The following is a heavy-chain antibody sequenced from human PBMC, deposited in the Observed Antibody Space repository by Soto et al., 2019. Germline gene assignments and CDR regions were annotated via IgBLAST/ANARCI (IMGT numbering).Heavy chain of an antibody. J-gene: IGHJ5*02. CDR1: GGSFSGYY. CDR3: ARPVGATTESGFDP. D-gene: IGHD1-26*01. Sequence: QVQLQQWGAGLLKPSETLSLTCAVYGGSFSGYYWSSIRQPPGKGLEWIGEINHSGSTNYNPSLKSRVTISVDTSKNQFSLKLSSVTAADTAVYYCARPVGATTESGFDPWGQGTLVTVSS. CDR2: INHSGST. V-gene: IGHV4-34*01.